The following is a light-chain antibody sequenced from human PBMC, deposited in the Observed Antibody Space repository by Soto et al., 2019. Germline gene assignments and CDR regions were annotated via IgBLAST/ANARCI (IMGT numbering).Light chain of an antibody. V-gene: IGKV2-28*01. CDR2: LGT. CDR1: QSLLHRNGHNY. CDR3: IQALQTPFT. J-gene: IGKJ3*01. Sequence: EIVMTQSPLSLPDTPGVPASISCRSSQSLLHRNGHNYLDWYLQKPGQSPQLLIYLGTNRASGVPDRFSGSGSGTDFTLKISRVEAEDVGVYYCIQALQTPFTFGPGTKVDIK.